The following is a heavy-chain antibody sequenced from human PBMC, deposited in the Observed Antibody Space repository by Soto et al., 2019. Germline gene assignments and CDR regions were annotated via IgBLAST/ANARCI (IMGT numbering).Heavy chain of an antibody. J-gene: IGHJ3*01. CDR1: GGSISSGGYS. CDR3: TRGARAYAFDF. CDR2: IYYSGST. V-gene: IGHV4-30-2*01. Sequence: SETLSLTCAVSGGSISSGGYSWSWIRQPPGKGLEWIGYIYYSGSTYYNPSLKSRVTISIDRSKTQFSLKLSSVTAADTAVYFCTRGARAYAFDFWGQGTMVTLSS.